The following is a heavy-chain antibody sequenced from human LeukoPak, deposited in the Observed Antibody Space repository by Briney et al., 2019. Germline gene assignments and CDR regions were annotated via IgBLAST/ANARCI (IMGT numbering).Heavy chain of an antibody. CDR1: GITFSNSW. V-gene: IGHV3-7*01. D-gene: IGHD2-21*01. CDR3: ARDVAYSAFDY. CDR2: IRPDGSEG. J-gene: IGHJ4*02. Sequence: GGSLRLSCTTSGITFSNSWMSWVRQAPGKGLEWVATIRPDGSEGYYADSVRGRFTISRDDSKNSFYLQMSSLRAEDTGVFYCARDVAYSAFDYWGQGTLVTVSS.